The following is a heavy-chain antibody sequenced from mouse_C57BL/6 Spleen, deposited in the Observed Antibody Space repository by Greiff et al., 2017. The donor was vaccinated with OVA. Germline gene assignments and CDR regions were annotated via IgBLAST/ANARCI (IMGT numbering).Heavy chain of an antibody. CDR1: GYTFTDYN. Sequence: EVQLQESGPELVKPGASVKIPCKASGYTFTDYNMDWVKQSHGKSLEWIGEINPNNGGTIYNQKFKGKATLTVDKSSSTAYMELRSLTSEDTAVYYCARENYRDYFDYWGQGTTLTVAS. CDR2: INPNNGGT. V-gene: IGHV1-18*01. D-gene: IGHD2-12*01. CDR3: ARENYRDYFDY. J-gene: IGHJ2*01.